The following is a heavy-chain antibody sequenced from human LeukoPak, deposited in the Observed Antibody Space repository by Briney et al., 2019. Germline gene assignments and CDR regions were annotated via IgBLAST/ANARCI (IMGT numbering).Heavy chain of an antibody. CDR3: ARENNNHLDFDY. J-gene: IGHJ4*02. D-gene: IGHD1-14*01. CDR1: GYTFTSYG. Sequence: ASVKVSCKASGYTFTSYGISWVRQAPGQGLKWMGWISAYNGNTNYAQKLQGRVTMTTDTSTSTAYMELRSLRSDDTAVYYCARENNNHLDFDYWGQGTLVTVSS. CDR2: ISAYNGNT. V-gene: IGHV1-18*01.